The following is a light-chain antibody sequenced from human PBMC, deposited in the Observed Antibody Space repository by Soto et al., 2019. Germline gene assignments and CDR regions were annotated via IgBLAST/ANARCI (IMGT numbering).Light chain of an antibody. CDR3: QQYNNWPIT. CDR1: QSISSW. J-gene: IGKJ5*01. Sequence: DIQMTQSPSTLSASVGDRFTMTCRASQSISSWLAWYQQKPGKAPKLLIYDASSLESGVPSRFSGSGSGTEFTLTISSLQPDDFAVYYCQQYNNWPITFGQGTRLEI. V-gene: IGKV1-5*01. CDR2: DAS.